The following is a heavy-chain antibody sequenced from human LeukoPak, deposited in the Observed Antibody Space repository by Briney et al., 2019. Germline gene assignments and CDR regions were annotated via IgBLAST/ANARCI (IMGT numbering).Heavy chain of an antibody. CDR2: ISYDGSNK. CDR3: ARPMVYASSPFDY. V-gene: IGHV3-30-3*01. D-gene: IGHD2-8*01. J-gene: IGHJ4*02. Sequence: GGSLRLSCAASGFTFSSYAMHWVRQAPGRGLEWVAVISYDGSNKYYADSVKGRFTISRDNSKNTLYLQMNSLRAEDTAVYYCARPMVYASSPFDYWGQGTLVTVSS. CDR1: GFTFSSYA.